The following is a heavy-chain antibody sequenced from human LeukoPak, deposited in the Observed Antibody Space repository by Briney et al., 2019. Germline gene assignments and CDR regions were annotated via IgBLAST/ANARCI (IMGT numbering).Heavy chain of an antibody. Sequence: GRSLRLSCAASGFTFSTYAMSWVRKAPGKGLEWVSDTSGSGGSTYYADSVKGRFTISRDNSKNTLYLQMNSLRAEDTAVYYCAKAACSSTSCQYYYYYGMDVWGQGTTVTVSS. CDR1: GFTFSTYA. CDR3: AKAACSSTSCQYYYYYGMDV. V-gene: IGHV3-23*01. D-gene: IGHD2-2*01. CDR2: TSGSGGST. J-gene: IGHJ6*02.